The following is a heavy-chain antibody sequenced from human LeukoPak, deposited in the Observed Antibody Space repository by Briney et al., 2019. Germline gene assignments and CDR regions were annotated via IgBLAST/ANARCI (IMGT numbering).Heavy chain of an antibody. CDR2: ILHDGST. CDR3: ARHGWASIAARLDY. CDR1: GVSFSGYS. D-gene: IGHD6-6*01. J-gene: IGHJ4*02. Sequence: SETLSLTCAVYGVSFSGYSWSWIRQSPGKGLEWIGEILHDGSTKYNPSLKGRATISLDTSKNQFSLNLNSVTAADTAVYYCARHGWASIAARLDYWGQGTLVTVSS. V-gene: IGHV4-34*12.